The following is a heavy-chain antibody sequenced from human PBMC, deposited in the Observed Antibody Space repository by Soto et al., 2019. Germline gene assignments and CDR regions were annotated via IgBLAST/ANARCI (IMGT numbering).Heavy chain of an antibody. Sequence: EVQLLESWGGLVQPGGSLRLSCAASGFTFSSYAMSWVRQAPGKGLEWVSAISGSGGSTYYADSVKGRFTISRDNSKNTLYLQMNSLRAEDTAVYYCAKDRDIIVVVAATGGMDVWGQGTTVTVSS. D-gene: IGHD2-15*01. CDR2: ISGSGGST. CDR1: GFTFSSYA. V-gene: IGHV3-23*01. CDR3: AKDRDIIVVVAATGGMDV. J-gene: IGHJ6*02.